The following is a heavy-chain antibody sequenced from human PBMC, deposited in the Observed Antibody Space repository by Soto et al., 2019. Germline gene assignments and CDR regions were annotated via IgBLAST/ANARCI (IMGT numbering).Heavy chain of an antibody. Sequence: QVQLQQWGAGLLKPSETLSLTCAVSGESLGGFHWSRIRQPPGKGLEWIGETSRSGSTNYAPSLNSRVSMSWDTSRDQGSLTLSSVTDADTAVYYCARGLTSAWIETIIFRVLFDLWGHGNLVIVSS. J-gene: IGHJ1*01. CDR3: ARGLTSAWIETIIFRVLFDL. V-gene: IGHV4-34*01. CDR1: GESLGGFH. D-gene: IGHD2-2*03. CDR2: TSRSGST.